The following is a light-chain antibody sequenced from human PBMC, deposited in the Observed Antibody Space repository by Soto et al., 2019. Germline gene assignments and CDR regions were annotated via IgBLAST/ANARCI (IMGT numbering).Light chain of an antibody. CDR1: QSVSSN. Sequence: VVTPSPVTLPLPPRARATLSCKASQSVSSNLAWYQQKPGQAPRLLIYGASTSATGIPARFSGSRSGTEFTLTISSLLSEEDGVYYCHPLCDCRPNPFAQRSLPEIK. CDR2: GAS. V-gene: IGKV3-15*01. J-gene: IGKJ5*01. CDR3: HPLCDCRPNP.